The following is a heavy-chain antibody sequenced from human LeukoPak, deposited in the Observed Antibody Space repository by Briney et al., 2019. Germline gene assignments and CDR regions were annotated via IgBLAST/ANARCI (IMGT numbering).Heavy chain of an antibody. D-gene: IGHD3-22*01. CDR3: AGCPDYYDSSGYHN. V-gene: IGHV4-34*01. CDR2: INHSGST. J-gene: IGHJ4*02. Sequence: PSETLSLTRVVYGGSFSGYYWSWIRQPPGKGLEWIGEINHSGSTNYNPSLKSRATISVDTSKNQFSLKLSSVTAADTAVYYCAGCPDYYDSSGYHNWGQGTLVTVSS. CDR1: GGSFSGYY.